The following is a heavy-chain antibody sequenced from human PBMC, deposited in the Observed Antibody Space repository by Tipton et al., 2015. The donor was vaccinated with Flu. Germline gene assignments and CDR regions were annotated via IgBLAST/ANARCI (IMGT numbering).Heavy chain of an antibody. Sequence: TLSLTCSVSGGSIRGHYWNWIRQPPGKGLEWIGYISYSGSTNYNPSLKSRVTISVNTSKNQFFLRLSSVTAADTAVYYCARLSSNWYHQLDNWGLGTLVTVSS. CDR1: GGSIRGHY. CDR2: ISYSGST. J-gene: IGHJ4*02. V-gene: IGHV4-59*11. D-gene: IGHD6-13*01. CDR3: ARLSSNWYHQLDN.